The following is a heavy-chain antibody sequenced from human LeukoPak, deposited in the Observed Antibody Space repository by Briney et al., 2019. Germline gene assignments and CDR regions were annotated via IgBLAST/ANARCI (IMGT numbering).Heavy chain of an antibody. CDR1: GFSFSSYG. Sequence: GRSLRLSCAASGFSFSSYGMHWVRQAPGKGLEWVAIISYDGSNKYYADFVKGRFTISRDNSKNTLSLQMNSLRPEDTAVYYCAKDSYGYSSGGPLFDYWGQGTLVTVSS. V-gene: IGHV3-30*18. CDR2: ISYDGSNK. D-gene: IGHD6-19*01. J-gene: IGHJ4*02. CDR3: AKDSYGYSSGGPLFDY.